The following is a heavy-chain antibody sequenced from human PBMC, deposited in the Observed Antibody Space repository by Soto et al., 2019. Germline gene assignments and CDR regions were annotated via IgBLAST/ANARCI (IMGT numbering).Heavy chain of an antibody. CDR3: AREYGNYDSSGYYAY. Sequence: ASVKVSFKTSGYSFTSYFIHWGRQAPGQGLEWMGIINPSGGSTNYAQKLQGRVSMTRDRSTSTVHMELSSLRSDDTAMYYCAREYGNYDSSGYYAYWGQGTLVTVSS. D-gene: IGHD3-22*01. CDR1: GYSFTSYF. CDR2: INPSGGST. J-gene: IGHJ4*02. V-gene: IGHV1-46*01.